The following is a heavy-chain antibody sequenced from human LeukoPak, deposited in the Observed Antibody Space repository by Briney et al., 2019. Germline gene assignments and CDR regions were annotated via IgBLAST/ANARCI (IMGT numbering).Heavy chain of an antibody. D-gene: IGHD1-1*01. CDR2: MDPTGSQK. Sequence: PGGSLRLSCADSQFTFNGSWMNWVRQAPGKELEWVANMDPTGSQKRYVDSVKGRFTISKDNPGTSLYLDMHSLRAEDTAIYYWAIWTSGNYWGQGTLVTVYS. CDR3: AIWTSGNY. V-gene: IGHV3-7*01. J-gene: IGHJ4*02. CDR1: QFTFNGSW.